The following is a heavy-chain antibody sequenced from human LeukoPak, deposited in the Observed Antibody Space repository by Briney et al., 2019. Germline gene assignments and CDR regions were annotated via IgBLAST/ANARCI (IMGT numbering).Heavy chain of an antibody. Sequence: GESLKISCKISGYRLTNNWIGWVRQVPGKGQEWMGLIYPGDSDTRYSPSFQGQVTFSVDASISTAYLQLSGLRASDTAIYYCVRFGLTSSLDYWGQGTLVTVSS. J-gene: IGHJ4*02. D-gene: IGHD6-13*01. CDR2: IYPGDSDT. V-gene: IGHV5-51*01. CDR1: GYRLTNNW. CDR3: VRFGLTSSLDY.